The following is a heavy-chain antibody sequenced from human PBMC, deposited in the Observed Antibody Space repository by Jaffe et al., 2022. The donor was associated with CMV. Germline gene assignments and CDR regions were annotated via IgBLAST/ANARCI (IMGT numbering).Heavy chain of an antibody. J-gene: IGHJ6*02. CDR3: ATDSSMVWGMSLDSANYYYYAFDV. CDR1: GYSLTELS. D-gene: IGHD3-10*01. Sequence: QVQLVQSGAELKKPGASVKVSCKVSGYSLTELSMHWVRQAPGEGLQWMGSFDREDGETTFAQTFQGRVAMTEDTSTHTAYMELGNLRSEDTAVYHCATDSSMVWGMSLDSANYYYYAFDVWGQGTTVTVSS. V-gene: IGHV1-24*01. CDR2: FDREDGET.